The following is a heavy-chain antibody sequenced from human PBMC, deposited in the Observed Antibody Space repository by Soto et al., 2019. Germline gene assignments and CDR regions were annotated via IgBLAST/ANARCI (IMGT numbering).Heavy chain of an antibody. CDR3: ATDQGSGNYLLDP. J-gene: IGHJ5*02. V-gene: IGHV1-69*04. D-gene: IGHD3-10*01. CDR2: IIPILGIV. CDR1: GGTFSSYS. Sequence: QVQLVQSGTEVKKPGSSVKVSCKASGGTFSSYSFSWVRQAPGQGLEWMGRIIPILGIVNYAQNFQGRVTITADKSTSTAYMGLSSLKSEDTAMYYCATDQGSGNYLLDPWGQGTLVTVSS.